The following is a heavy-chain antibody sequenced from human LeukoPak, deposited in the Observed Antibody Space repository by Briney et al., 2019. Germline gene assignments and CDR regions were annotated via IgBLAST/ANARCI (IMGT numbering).Heavy chain of an antibody. CDR2: ISQSGDAK. Sequence: PGGSLRLSCAASGCMFDTYAMNWVRQAPGKGLEWVSYISQSGDAKYYADSVKGRFTISRDNARNSLYLQMNSLRAEDTAIYYCTTQDLVAVPAASHYFDYWGQGILIIVSA. CDR1: GCMFDTYA. D-gene: IGHD2-15*01. V-gene: IGHV3-48*03. J-gene: IGHJ4*02. CDR3: TTQDLVAVPAASHYFDY.